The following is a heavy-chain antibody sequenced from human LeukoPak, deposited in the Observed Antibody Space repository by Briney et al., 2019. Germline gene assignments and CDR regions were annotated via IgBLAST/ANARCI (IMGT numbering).Heavy chain of an antibody. CDR2: INSDGSST. Sequence: GGSLRLSCAASGFTFSSYWMHWVRQAPGKGLVWVSRINSDGSSTSYADSVKSRFTISRDNAKNTLYLQMNSLRAEDTAVYYCARGLVSYYDSSGYSDYYYGMDVWGQGTTVTVSS. D-gene: IGHD3-22*01. V-gene: IGHV3-74*01. CDR3: ARGLVSYYDSSGYSDYYYGMDV. CDR1: GFTFSSYW. J-gene: IGHJ6*02.